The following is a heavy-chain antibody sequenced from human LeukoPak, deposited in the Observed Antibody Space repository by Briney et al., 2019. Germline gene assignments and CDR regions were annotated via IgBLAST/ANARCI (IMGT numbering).Heavy chain of an antibody. CDR2: IWYDGSNK. CDR3: ARLNEPADHIPYYYYYGMDV. V-gene: IGHV3-33*01. Sequence: GRSLRLSCAASGFTFSSYGMHWVRQAPGKGLEWVAVIWYDGSNKYYADSVKGRFTISRDNSKNTLYLQMNSLRAEDTAVYYCARLNEPADHIPYYYYYGMDVWGQGTTVTVSS. D-gene: IGHD2-2*01. J-gene: IGHJ6*02. CDR1: GFTFSSYG.